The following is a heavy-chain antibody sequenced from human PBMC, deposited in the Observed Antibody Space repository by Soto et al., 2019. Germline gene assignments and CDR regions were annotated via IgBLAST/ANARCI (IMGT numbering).Heavy chain of an antibody. CDR1: GYSFTRYW. CDR3: ARLRSGSYHADYYYGMDV. CDR2: IYPGDSDT. J-gene: IGHJ6*02. V-gene: IGHV5-51*01. Sequence: PGESLKISCKGSGYSFTRYWIGWVRQMPGKGLEWMGIIYPGDSDTRYSPSFQGQVTISADKSISTAYLQWSSLKASDTAMYYCARLRSGSYHADYYYGMDVWGQGTTVTVSS. D-gene: IGHD1-26*01.